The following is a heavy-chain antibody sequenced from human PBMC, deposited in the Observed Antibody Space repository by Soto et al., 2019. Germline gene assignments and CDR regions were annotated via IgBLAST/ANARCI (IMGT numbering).Heavy chain of an antibody. CDR2: ISGSGGST. CDR1: GFTFSSYA. Sequence: EVQLLESGGGLVQPGGSLRLSCAASGFTFSSYAMSWVRQAPGKGLEWVSAISGSGGSTYYADSVKGRFTISRDNSKNPLYRQMNSLRAEDTAVYYCAKGGGVCSGGSCYSSWIDYWGQGTLVTVSS. J-gene: IGHJ4*02. D-gene: IGHD2-15*01. V-gene: IGHV3-23*01. CDR3: AKGGGVCSGGSCYSSWIDY.